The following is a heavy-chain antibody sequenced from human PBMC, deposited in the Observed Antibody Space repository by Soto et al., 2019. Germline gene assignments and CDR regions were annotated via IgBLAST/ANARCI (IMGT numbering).Heavy chain of an antibody. CDR3: ARGRSGED. J-gene: IGHJ1*01. CDR2: ISAHNGNT. Sequence: QVHLVQSGAEVKKPGASVKVSCKGSGYGFTTYGSTWVRQAPGQGLEWMAWISAHNGNTNYAQKLQGRVTVTRDTSTRPAYMALSSLMGDAPAVTSCARGRSGEDGGQGALVTGSS. D-gene: IGHD3-16*01. V-gene: IGHV1-18*01. CDR1: GYGFTTYG.